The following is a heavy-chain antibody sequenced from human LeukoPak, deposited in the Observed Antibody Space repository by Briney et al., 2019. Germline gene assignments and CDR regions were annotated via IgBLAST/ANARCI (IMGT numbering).Heavy chain of an antibody. D-gene: IGHD1-1*01. V-gene: IGHV4-38-2*01. CDR2: ICQRGYS. Sequence: SETLSLTCAVSGYSISSGYYWGWIRPPPAKGLPWIGSICQRGYSYYNPSLKSRVTISVDTSRNQFSLKLSSVTAADTAVYYCAGDKETTGNGRPNWFDPWGQGTLVTVSS. CDR1: GYSISSGYY. J-gene: IGHJ5*02. CDR3: AGDKETTGNGRPNWFDP.